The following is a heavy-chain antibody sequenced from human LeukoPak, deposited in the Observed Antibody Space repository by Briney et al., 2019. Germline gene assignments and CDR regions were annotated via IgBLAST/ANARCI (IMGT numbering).Heavy chain of an antibody. J-gene: IGHJ4*02. CDR2: ISGGGSTT. CDR1: GFTFSSYA. V-gene: IGHV3-23*01. D-gene: IGHD3-22*01. Sequence: GGSLRLSCAASGFTFSSYAMSWVRQAPGKGLEWVSAISGGGSTTYYADSLKGRFTISRDNSKNTLYLQMNSLRAEDTAVYYCAKNYYDSSGLSYWGQGTLVTVSS. CDR3: AKNYYDSSGLSY.